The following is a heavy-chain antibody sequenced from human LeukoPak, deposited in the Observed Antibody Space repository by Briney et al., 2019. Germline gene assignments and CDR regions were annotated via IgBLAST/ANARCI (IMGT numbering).Heavy chain of an antibody. CDR2: IYHSGST. V-gene: IGHV4-30-2*01. CDR3: AREILVPAAIKRNDAFDI. CDR1: GGSISSGGYY. D-gene: IGHD2-2*02. J-gene: IGHJ3*02. Sequence: PSETLSLTCTVSGGSISSGGYYWSWIRQPPGKGLEWIGYIYHSGSTYYNPSLKSRVTMSVDRSKNQFSLKLSSVTAADTAVYYCAREILVPAAIKRNDAFDIWGQGTMVTVSS.